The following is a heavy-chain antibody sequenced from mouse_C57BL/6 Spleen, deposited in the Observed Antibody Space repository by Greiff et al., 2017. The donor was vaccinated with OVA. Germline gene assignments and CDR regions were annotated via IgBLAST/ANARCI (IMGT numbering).Heavy chain of an antibody. CDR3: ARHADYGNYGAMDY. J-gene: IGHJ4*01. Sequence: EVNVVESGGDLVKPGGSLKLSCAASGFTFSSYGMSWVRQTPDKRLEWVATISSGGSYTYYPDSVKGRFTISRDNAKNTLYLQMSSLKSEDTAMYYCARHADYGNYGAMDYWGQGTSVTVSS. CDR1: GFTFSSYG. CDR2: ISSGGSYT. V-gene: IGHV5-6*01. D-gene: IGHD2-1*01.